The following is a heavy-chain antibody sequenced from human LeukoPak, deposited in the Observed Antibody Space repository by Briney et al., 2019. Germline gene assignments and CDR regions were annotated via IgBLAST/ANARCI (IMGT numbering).Heavy chain of an antibody. CDR2: INWNGGST. CDR3: ARFLWSNYDQLDY. V-gene: IGHV3-20*04. D-gene: IGHD3-3*01. CDR1: GFTFDDYG. J-gene: IGHJ4*02. Sequence: GGSLRLSCAASGFTFDDYGMSWVRQVPGNGLEWVSGINWNGGSTGYADSVKGRFTISRDNAKNSLYLQMNSLRAEDTALYYCARFLWSNYDQLDYWGQGTLVTVTS.